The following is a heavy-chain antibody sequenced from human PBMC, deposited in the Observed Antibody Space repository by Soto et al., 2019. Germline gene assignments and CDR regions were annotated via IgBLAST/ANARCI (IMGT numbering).Heavy chain of an antibody. J-gene: IGHJ4*02. Sequence: EVQLLESGGGLVQPGGSLRLSCAASGFTFSTYAMSWVRQAPGKGLGWVSTIDNSGGITYYADSVKGRFTISRDNSKNTRYLQMNSLRAEDTAVYYCAKGGYNYGFLFDCWGQGTLVTVSS. V-gene: IGHV3-23*05. CDR2: IDNSGGIT. CDR3: AKGGYNYGFLFDC. CDR1: GFTFSTYA. D-gene: IGHD5-18*01.